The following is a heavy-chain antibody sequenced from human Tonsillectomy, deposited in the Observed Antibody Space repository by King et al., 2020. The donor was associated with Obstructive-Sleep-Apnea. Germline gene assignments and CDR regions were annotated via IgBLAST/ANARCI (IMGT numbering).Heavy chain of an antibody. CDR3: ARAYRDSSVFYYYYYYGMDV. J-gene: IGHJ6*02. Sequence: QLVQSGAEVKKPGASVKVSCKASGYTFTGYYMHWVRQAPGQGLEWMGWINPNSGGTNYAQKFQGWVTMTRDTSISTAYMELSRLRSDDTAVYYCARAYRDSSVFYYYYYYGMDVWGQGTTVTVSS. V-gene: IGHV1-2*04. D-gene: IGHD3-22*01. CDR1: GYTFTGYY. CDR2: INPNSGGT.